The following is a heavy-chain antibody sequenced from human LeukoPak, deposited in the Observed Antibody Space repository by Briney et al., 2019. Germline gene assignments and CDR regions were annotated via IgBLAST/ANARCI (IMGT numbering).Heavy chain of an antibody. D-gene: IGHD4-23*01. V-gene: IGHV4-4*09. J-gene: IGHJ4*02. Sequence: SETLSLTCTVSGGSISSYYWSWIRQPPGKGLEWVGYIYHSGSTDYNPSLKSRVTISVDTSKSQYSLKLTSVTAADTAVYYCATLTTVVTAYYFDYWGQGTLVTVSS. CDR2: IYHSGST. CDR3: ATLTTVVTAYYFDY. CDR1: GGSISSYY.